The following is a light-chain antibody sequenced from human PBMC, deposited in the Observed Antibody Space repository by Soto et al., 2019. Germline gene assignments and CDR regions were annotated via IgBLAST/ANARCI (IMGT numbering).Light chain of an antibody. CDR2: NIN. CDR1: TGAVTSAYY. V-gene: IGLV7-43*01. CDR3: LLYDGGAVV. Sequence: QTVVNQEPSLTVSPGGTVTLTCASSTGAVTSAYYPNWFQQKPGQAPRALIYNINNRHSWTPARFSGSLLGGKAALTLSGVQPEDEAEYYCLLYDGGAVVFGGGTKLTVL. J-gene: IGLJ2*01.